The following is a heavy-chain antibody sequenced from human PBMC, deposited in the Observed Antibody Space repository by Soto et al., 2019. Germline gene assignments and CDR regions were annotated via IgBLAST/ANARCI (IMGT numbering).Heavy chain of an antibody. V-gene: IGHV1-46*01. D-gene: IGHD6-13*01. CDR1: GYTFTNYY. CDR3: ATGYSSSWPYFDY. J-gene: IGHJ4*02. CDR2: INPSTGST. Sequence: RASVKVSCKASGYTFTNYYIHWVRQAPGQGLEWMGIINPSTGSTTYAQKFQGRVTISVDTSKNQFSLKLSSVTAADTAVYYCATGYSSSWPYFDYWGQGTLVTVSS.